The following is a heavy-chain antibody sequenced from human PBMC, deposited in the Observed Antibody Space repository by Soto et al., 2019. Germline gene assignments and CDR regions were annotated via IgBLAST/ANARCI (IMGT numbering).Heavy chain of an antibody. Sequence: GGSLRLSCAASGFTFSSYAMSWVRQAPGKGLEWVSAISGSGGSTYYADSVKGRFTISRDNSKNTLYLQMNSLRAEDAAVYYCAKDTDIVATSIMDVWGKGTTVTVSS. CDR1: GFTFSSYA. D-gene: IGHD5-12*01. J-gene: IGHJ6*03. CDR2: ISGSGGST. CDR3: AKDTDIVATSIMDV. V-gene: IGHV3-23*01.